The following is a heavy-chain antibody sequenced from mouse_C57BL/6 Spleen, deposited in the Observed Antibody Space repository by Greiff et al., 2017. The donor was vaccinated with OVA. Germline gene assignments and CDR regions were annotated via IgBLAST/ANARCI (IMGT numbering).Heavy chain of an antibody. CDR3: ARSDYGSSYYAMDY. CDR2: IDPSDSYT. V-gene: IGHV1-50*01. D-gene: IGHD1-1*01. J-gene: IGHJ4*01. CDR1: GYTFTSYW. Sequence: VQLQQPGAELVKPGASVKLSCKASGYTFTSYWMQWVKQRPGQGLEWIGEIDPSDSYTNYNQKFKGKATLTVDTSSSTAYMQLSSLTSEDSAVYYCARSDYGSSYYAMDYWGQGTSVTVSS.